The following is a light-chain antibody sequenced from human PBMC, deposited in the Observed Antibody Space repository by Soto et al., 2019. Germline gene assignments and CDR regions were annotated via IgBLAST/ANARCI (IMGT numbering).Light chain of an antibody. CDR1: SSDIGTYKL. V-gene: IGLV2-23*01. J-gene: IGLJ2*01. Sequence: QSALTQPASVSGSPGQSITISCTGTSSDIGTYKLVSWYQLHPGKAPKLMIFEASERPSGVSNRFSGSKSGNTASLTISGLQAEDEADYFCCSYAGSSTLIFGGGTKLTVL. CDR2: EAS. CDR3: CSYAGSSTLI.